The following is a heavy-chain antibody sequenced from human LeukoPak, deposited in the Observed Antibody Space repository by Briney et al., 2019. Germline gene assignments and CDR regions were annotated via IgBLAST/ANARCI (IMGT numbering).Heavy chain of an antibody. J-gene: IGHJ4*02. CDR1: GYTFTGYY. D-gene: IGHD2/OR15-2a*01. CDR3: ARVAWGNTHLFDY. V-gene: IGHV1-46*01. CDR2: INPSGGST. Sequence: ASVKVSCKASGYTFTGYYMHWVRQAPGQGLEWMGIINPSGGSTSYAQKFQGRVTMTRDMSTSTVYMELSSLRSEDTAVYYCARVAWGNTHLFDYWGQGTLVTVSS.